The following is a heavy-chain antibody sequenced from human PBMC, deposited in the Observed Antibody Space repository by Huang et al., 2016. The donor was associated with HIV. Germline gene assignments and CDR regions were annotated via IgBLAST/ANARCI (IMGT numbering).Heavy chain of an antibody. CDR1: GFSFSDYY. Sequence: QVQLVESGGGLVKPGGSLRLACEASGFSFSDYYMSWIRQAPGKGLEWISYISISGGSRYYADSGRGRFTISRDNAKNSLYLQMNSLRVEDTAIYYCVREREMATLRVRSFDSWGQGTLVTVSS. CDR3: VREREMATLRVRSFDS. V-gene: IGHV3-11*01. J-gene: IGHJ4*02. CDR2: ISISGGSR.